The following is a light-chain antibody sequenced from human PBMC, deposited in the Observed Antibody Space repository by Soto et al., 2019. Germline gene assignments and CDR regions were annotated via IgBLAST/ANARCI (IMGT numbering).Light chain of an antibody. J-gene: IGKJ4*01. V-gene: IGKV3-11*01. CDR1: QSVSSY. Sequence: EIVLTQSPATLSLSPGERATLSCRASQSVSSYLAWYQQKPGQAPRLLIYDASNRATGIPARFSGSGSGTDFTRTISSLEPEDFAVYYCQQRINWPPLTFGGGTKVDIK. CDR3: QQRINWPPLT. CDR2: DAS.